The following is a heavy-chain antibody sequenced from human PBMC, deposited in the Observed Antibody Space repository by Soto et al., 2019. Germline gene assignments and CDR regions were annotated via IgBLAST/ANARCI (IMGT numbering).Heavy chain of an antibody. CDR3: ARAGVRGVITDY. J-gene: IGHJ4*02. D-gene: IGHD3-10*01. CDR1: GGSFSGYY. CDR2: INHSGST. V-gene: IGHV4-34*01. Sequence: SETLSLTCAVYGGSFSGYYWSWIRQPPGKGLEWIGEINHSGSTNYNPSLKSRVTISVDTSKNQFSLKLSSVTAADTAVYYCARAGVRGVITDYWGQGTLVTVSS.